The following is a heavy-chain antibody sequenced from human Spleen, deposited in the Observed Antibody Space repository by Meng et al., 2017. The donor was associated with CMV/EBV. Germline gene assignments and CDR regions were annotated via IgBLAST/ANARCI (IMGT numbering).Heavy chain of an antibody. CDR2: ISSSGSIV. D-gene: IGHD5-24*01. Sequence: GESLKISCAASGFTFSDYYMSWIRQAPGKGLEWVSYISSSGSIVHYADSVKGRFTISRDNAKNSLHLQMNSLRAEDTAVYYCARDGWLQSERFDYWGQGTLVTVSS. CDR1: GFTFSDYY. J-gene: IGHJ4*02. V-gene: IGHV3-11*04. CDR3: ARDGWLQSERFDY.